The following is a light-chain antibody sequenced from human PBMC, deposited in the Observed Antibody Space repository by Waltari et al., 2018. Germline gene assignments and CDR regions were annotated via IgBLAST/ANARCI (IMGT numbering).Light chain of an antibody. CDR1: SLRSYY. CDR3: SSRDSGAHRHV. CDR2: GQN. V-gene: IGLV3-19*01. J-gene: IGLJ1*01. Sequence: SSELTQDPAVSVALGQTVRITCQGDSLRSYYATWYQQKAGQAPILVIYGQNNRPSGIPDRFPGSYSGRTASLTITGAQAEDEADYYCSSRDSGAHRHVFGTGTKVTVL.